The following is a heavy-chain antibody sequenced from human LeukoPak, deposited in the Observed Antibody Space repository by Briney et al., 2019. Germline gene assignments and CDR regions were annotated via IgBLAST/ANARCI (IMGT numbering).Heavy chain of an antibody. V-gene: IGHV3-23*01. CDR3: AKGKYSSGGVPDY. CDR1: GFTFSSHA. Sequence: GGSLRLSCAASGFTFSSHAMNWVRQASGKGLEWVSSISGGGESTYYADSVKGRFTVSRDNSKNTLYLQINSLRGEDTAVYYCAKGKYSSGGVPDYWGQGTLVTVSS. J-gene: IGHJ4*02. CDR2: ISGGGEST. D-gene: IGHD6-19*01.